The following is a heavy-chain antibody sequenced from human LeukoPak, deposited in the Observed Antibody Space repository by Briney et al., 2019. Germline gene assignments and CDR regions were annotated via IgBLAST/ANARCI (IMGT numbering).Heavy chain of an antibody. CDR1: GGSFSGYD. CDR3: ARDVASMVHSYYFDY. D-gene: IGHD3-10*01. V-gene: IGHV4-34*01. J-gene: IGHJ4*02. CDR2: INHSGST. Sequence: LETLSLTCAVYGGSFSGYDWSWIRQPPGKGLEWIGEINHSGSTNYNPSLKSRGTISVDTSKNQFSLKLSSVTAADTAIYYCARDVASMVHSYYFDYWGQGTLVTVSS.